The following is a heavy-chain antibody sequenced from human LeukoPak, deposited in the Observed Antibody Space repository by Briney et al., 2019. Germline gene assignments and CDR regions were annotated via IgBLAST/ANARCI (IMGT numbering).Heavy chain of an antibody. Sequence: ASVKVSCKASGYTFTSYGISWVRQAPGQGLEWMGWISAYNGNTNYAQKLQGRVTMTTDTSTSTAYMELRSLRSDDTAVYYCARDDYDILTGHRPFDPWGQGTLVTVSS. J-gene: IGHJ5*02. CDR1: GYTFTSYG. V-gene: IGHV1-18*01. CDR2: ISAYNGNT. D-gene: IGHD3-9*01. CDR3: ARDDYDILTGHRPFDP.